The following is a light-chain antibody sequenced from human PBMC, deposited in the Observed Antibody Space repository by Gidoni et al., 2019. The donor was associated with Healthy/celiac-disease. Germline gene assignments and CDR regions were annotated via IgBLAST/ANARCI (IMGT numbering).Light chain of an antibody. CDR3: QQYNNWPPPLT. V-gene: IGKV3-15*01. J-gene: IGKJ4*01. Sequence: EIVMTQSPATLSVSPGERATLSCRASQRVSSNLAWYQQKPGQAPRLLIYGASTRATGIPARFRGSGSGTEFTLTISSLQSEDFAVYYCQQYNNWPPPLTFGGGTKVEIK. CDR2: GAS. CDR1: QRVSSN.